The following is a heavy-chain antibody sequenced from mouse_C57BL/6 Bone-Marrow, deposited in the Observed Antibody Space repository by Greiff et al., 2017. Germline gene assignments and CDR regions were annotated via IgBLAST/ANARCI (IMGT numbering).Heavy chain of an antibody. J-gene: IGHJ2*01. V-gene: IGHV1-64*01. CDR2: IHPNSGST. D-gene: IGHD1-1*01. CDR3: ARYYGSSLDY. Sequence: QVHVKQPGAELVKPGASVKLSCKASGYTFTSYWMHWVKQRPGQGLEWIGMIHPNSGSTNYNEKFKIKATLTVDKSSSTAYMQLSSLTSEDSAVYYCARYYGSSLDYWGQGTTLTVSS. CDR1: GYTFTSYW.